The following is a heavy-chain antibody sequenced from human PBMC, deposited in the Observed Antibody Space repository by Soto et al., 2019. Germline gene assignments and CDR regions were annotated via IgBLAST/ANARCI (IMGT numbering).Heavy chain of an antibody. CDR1: GFTFSDYA. D-gene: IGHD6-6*01. V-gene: IGHV3-30*14. CDR2: ISPAGNNQ. CDR3: ARENSRISPRLFQH. J-gene: IGHJ1*01. Sequence: PGGSLRLSCVASGFTFSDYALHWARQAPGKGLEWVALISPAGNNQYYSDSAEGRFTISRDNSQNTLYLQMNSLRPDDTGLYYCARENSRISPRLFQHWGHGTLVTVSS.